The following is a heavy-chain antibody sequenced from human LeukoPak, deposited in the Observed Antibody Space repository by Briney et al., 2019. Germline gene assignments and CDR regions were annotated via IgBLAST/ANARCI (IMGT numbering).Heavy chain of an antibody. Sequence: PSETLSLTCTVSGGSFSSYYWNWIRQPPGKGLVWIGYIYYSGSTNYNPSLKSRVTMSIDTSKNQFSLKVTSVTAADTAVYYCARVDYDSSGYFDYWGQGTPVTVSS. CDR2: IYYSGST. CDR1: GGSFSSYY. D-gene: IGHD3-22*01. V-gene: IGHV4-59*01. CDR3: ARVDYDSSGYFDY. J-gene: IGHJ4*02.